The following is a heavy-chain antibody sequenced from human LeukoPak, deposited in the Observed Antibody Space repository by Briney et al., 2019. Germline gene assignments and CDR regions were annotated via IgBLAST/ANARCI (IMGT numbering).Heavy chain of an antibody. J-gene: IGHJ3*02. CDR1: GDSVSSNSAA. CDR3: ARDRVYDFWSGLNAFDI. D-gene: IGHD3-3*01. Sequence: SQTLSLTCAISGDSVSSNSAAWHWIRQSPSRGLEWLGRTYYRSKWYNDYAVSVKSRITINPDTSKNQFSLQLNSVTPEDTAVYYCARDRVYDFWSGLNAFDIWGQGTMVTVSS. V-gene: IGHV6-1*01. CDR2: TYYRSKWYN.